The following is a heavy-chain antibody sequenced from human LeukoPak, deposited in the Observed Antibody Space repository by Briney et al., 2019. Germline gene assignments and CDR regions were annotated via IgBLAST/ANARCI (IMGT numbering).Heavy chain of an antibody. CDR1: GFTFRSYE. CDR2: ISSSGGTI. D-gene: IGHD2-2*01. Sequence: GGSLRLSCAASGFTFRSYEMNWVRQAPGKGLEWVSYISSSGGTIYHADSVKGRFTISRDNAKNSLYLQMNSLRVEDTAVYYCARGSRDAFDIWGQGTMVSVSS. J-gene: IGHJ3*02. V-gene: IGHV3-48*03. CDR3: ARGSRDAFDI.